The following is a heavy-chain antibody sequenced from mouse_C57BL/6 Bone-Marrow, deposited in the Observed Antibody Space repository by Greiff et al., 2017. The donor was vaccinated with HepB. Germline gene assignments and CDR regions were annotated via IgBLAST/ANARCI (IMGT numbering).Heavy chain of an antibody. CDR2: ISDGGSYT. CDR1: GFTFSSYA. D-gene: IGHD1-1*01. Sequence: EVKLQESGGGLVKPGGSLKLSCAASGFTFSSYAMSWVRQTPEKRLEWVATISDGGSYTYYPDNVKGRFTISRDNAKNNLYLQMSHLKSEDTAMYYCARGNYGSSFWFAYWGQGTLVTVSA. V-gene: IGHV5-4*03. CDR3: ARGNYGSSFWFAY. J-gene: IGHJ3*01.